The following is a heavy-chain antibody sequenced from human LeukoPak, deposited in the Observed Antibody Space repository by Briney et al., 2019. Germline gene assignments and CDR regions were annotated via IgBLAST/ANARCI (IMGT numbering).Heavy chain of an antibody. V-gene: IGHV4-31*03. CDR1: GGSISSGGYY. Sequence: PSETLSLTCPVCGGSISSGGYYWSWIRQHTGKSLEWIGYIYYSGSTYYNPSLKSRVTISVDTSKNQFSLKLSSVTAADTAVYYCARDSLVIPSPFFDYWGQGTLVTVSS. D-gene: IGHD3-9*01. CDR3: ARDSLVIPSPFFDY. J-gene: IGHJ4*02. CDR2: IYYSGST.